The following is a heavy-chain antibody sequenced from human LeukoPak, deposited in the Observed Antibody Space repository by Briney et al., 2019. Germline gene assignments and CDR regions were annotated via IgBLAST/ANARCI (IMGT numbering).Heavy chain of an antibody. J-gene: IGHJ1*01. CDR3: EVYSA. D-gene: IGHD4-11*01. CDR1: GSFTFSNYW. V-gene: IGHV3-7*01. Sequence: GGSLRLSCAASGSFTFSNYWMNWLRQAPGKGLKWVANINQDGSRIYYVDSVEGRFTISRDNAKNSLYLQMNSLRAGDTAVYYCEVYSAWGQGTLVTVSS. CDR2: INQDGSRI.